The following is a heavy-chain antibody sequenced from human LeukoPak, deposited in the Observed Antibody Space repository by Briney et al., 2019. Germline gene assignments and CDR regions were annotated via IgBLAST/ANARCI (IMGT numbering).Heavy chain of an antibody. V-gene: IGHV3-21*01. CDR3: ARGGYCSGGSCYLINYYYYGMDV. CDR1: GFTFSSYS. Sequence: GGSLRLSCAASGFTFSSYSMNWVRQAPGKGLEWVSSISSSSSYIYYADSVKGRFTISRDNAKNSLYLQMNSLRAEDTAVYYCARGGYCSGGSCYLINYYYYGMDVWGQGTTVTVSS. CDR2: ISSSSSYI. J-gene: IGHJ6*02. D-gene: IGHD2-15*01.